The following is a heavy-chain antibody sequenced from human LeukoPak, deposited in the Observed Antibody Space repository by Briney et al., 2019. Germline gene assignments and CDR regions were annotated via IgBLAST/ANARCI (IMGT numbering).Heavy chain of an antibody. V-gene: IGHV3-11*01. CDR2: ISSSGSTI. J-gene: IGHJ4*02. Sequence: GGSLRLSCAASGFTFSDYYMSWIRQAPGKGLEWVSYISSSGSTIYYADSVKGRFTISRDNAKNSLYLQMNSLRAEDTAVYYCARGVAYNWNDFLLSGYWGQGTLVTVSS. CDR1: GFTFSDYY. CDR3: ARGVAYNWNDFLLSGY. D-gene: IGHD1-1*01.